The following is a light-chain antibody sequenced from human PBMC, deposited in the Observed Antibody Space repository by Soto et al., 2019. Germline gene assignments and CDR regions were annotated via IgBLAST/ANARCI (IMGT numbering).Light chain of an antibody. Sequence: QSALTQPASVSGSPGQSITISCTGTSSDVGGYKFVSWYQHRPGKAPKLMIYEGTKRPSGVSNRFSGSKSANTASLTISGLQAEDEADYYCCSYAGSGTWVFGGGTKLTVL. J-gene: IGLJ3*02. CDR2: EGT. CDR3: CSYAGSGTWV. CDR1: SSDVGGYKF. V-gene: IGLV2-23*01.